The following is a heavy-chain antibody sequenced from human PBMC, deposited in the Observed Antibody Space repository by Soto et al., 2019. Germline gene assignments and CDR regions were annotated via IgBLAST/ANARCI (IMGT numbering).Heavy chain of an antibody. CDR2: IYYSGST. CDR3: AVSRDGYSMDV. J-gene: IGHJ6*02. V-gene: IGHV4-31*03. D-gene: IGHD2-2*01. CDR1: GGSISSGGYY. Sequence: QVQLQESGPGLVKPSQTLSLTCTVSGGSISSGGYYWSWIRQHPGKGLEWIGYIYYSGSTYYNPSLERRVTISVDTSKDQFSLKLSSVTAADTAVYYCAVSRDGYSMDVWGQGTTVTVSS.